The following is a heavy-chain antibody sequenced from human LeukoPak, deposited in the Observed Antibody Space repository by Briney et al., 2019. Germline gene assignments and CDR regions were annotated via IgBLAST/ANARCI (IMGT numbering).Heavy chain of an antibody. D-gene: IGHD3-10*01. CDR3: ARGVHYYGSGSYSENWFDP. CDR2: INHSGST. J-gene: IGHJ5*02. CDR1: GGSFSGYY. V-gene: IGHV4-34*01. Sequence: SETLSLTCAVYGGSFSGYYWSWIRQPPGKGLEWIGEINHSGSTNYNPSLKSRVTISVDTSKNQFSLKLSSVTAADTAVYYCARGVHYYGSGSYSENWFDPWCQGTLVTVSS.